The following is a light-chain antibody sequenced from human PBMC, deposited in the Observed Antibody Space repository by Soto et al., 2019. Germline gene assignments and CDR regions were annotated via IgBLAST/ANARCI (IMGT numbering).Light chain of an antibody. CDR3: QQYNSYSPWP. CDR1: QSISSW. Sequence: DIQMTQSPSTLSASVGDRVTITCRASQSISSWLAWYQQKPGKAPKLLIYDASSLESGVPSRFSGSGSGTEFTLTISSLQPDDFATYYCQQYNSYSPWPFGQGTKVEIQ. J-gene: IGKJ1*01. V-gene: IGKV1-5*01. CDR2: DAS.